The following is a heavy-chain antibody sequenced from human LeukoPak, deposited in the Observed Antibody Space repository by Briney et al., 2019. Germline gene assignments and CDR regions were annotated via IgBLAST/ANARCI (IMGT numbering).Heavy chain of an antibody. Sequence: GGSLRLSCPPSGFTFSSYAMRWVRQAPGEGLEWVSAISGRGGSTYYADSVKGRFTISRDNSKETLYLQMNSLRAEDTAVYYCARYFRWERLLDYYYYGMDAWGQGTTVTVSS. CDR1: GFTFSSYA. CDR3: ARYFRWERLLDYYYYGMDA. V-gene: IGHV3-23*01. J-gene: IGHJ6*02. D-gene: IGHD1-26*01. CDR2: ISGRGGST.